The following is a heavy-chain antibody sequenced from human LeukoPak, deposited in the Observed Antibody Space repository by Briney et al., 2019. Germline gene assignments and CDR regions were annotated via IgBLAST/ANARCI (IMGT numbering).Heavy chain of an antibody. D-gene: IGHD6-13*01. V-gene: IGHV3-30*18. CDR1: GFTFSSYG. CDR2: ISYDGSNK. Sequence: LSGGSLRLSCAGSGFTFSSYGMHWVRQAPGKGLEWVAVISYDGSNKYYADSVKGRFTISRDNSKNTLYLQMNSLRAEDTAVYYCAKGQPEDYWGQGTLVTVSS. CDR3: AKGQPEDY. J-gene: IGHJ4*02.